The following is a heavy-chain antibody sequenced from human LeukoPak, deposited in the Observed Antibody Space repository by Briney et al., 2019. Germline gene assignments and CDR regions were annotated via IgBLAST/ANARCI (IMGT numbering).Heavy chain of an antibody. CDR1: GGSISNYY. V-gene: IGHV4-4*07. Sequence: SETLSLTCTVSGGSISNYYWSWIRQPAGKGLQWIGRLSSSGSTNYSPSLKSRVTISLDTSRNRFTLKLTSVTAADTAVYYCARHLHFYYDTSGSLRGGTRIDYFDFWGQGNLVTVSS. J-gene: IGHJ4*02. D-gene: IGHD3-22*01. CDR2: LSSSGST. CDR3: ARHLHFYYDTSGSLRGGTRIDYFDF.